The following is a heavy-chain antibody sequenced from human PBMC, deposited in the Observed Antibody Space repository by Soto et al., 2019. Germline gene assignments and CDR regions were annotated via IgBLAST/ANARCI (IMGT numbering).Heavy chain of an antibody. J-gene: IGHJ4*02. Sequence: EVQLLESGGDLVQPGGSLRLSCAASGFIFSSYAMSWVRQAPGKGLEWVSTISSQGDSTYYADSVKGRFTISRDNSKNTLYLQMNSLRAEDTAVYYCAKAPYSGSYSHFDYWGQGTLVTVSS. D-gene: IGHD1-26*01. CDR1: GFIFSSYA. V-gene: IGHV3-23*01. CDR3: AKAPYSGSYSHFDY. CDR2: ISSQGDST.